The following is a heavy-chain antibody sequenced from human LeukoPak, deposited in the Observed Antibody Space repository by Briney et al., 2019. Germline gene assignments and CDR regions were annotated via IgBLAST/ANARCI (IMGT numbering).Heavy chain of an antibody. J-gene: IGHJ3*02. V-gene: IGHV4-59*01. CDR1: GGSISSYY. CDR2: IYYSGST. CDR3: ARGGGSDAFDI. Sequence: KSSETLSLTCTVSGGSISSYYWSWIRQPPGKGLEWIGYIYYSGSTNYNPSLKSRVTISVDTSKNQFSLKLSSVTAADTAVYYRARGGGSDAFDIWGQGTMVTVSS. D-gene: IGHD3-16*01.